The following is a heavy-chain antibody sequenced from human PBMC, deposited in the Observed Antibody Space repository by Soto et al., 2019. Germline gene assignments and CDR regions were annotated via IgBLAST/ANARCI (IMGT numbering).Heavy chain of an antibody. CDR1: GGSISDYY. J-gene: IGHJ4*02. CDR3: AREGCYSLYYFDY. Sequence: SETLSLTCTVSGGSISDYYWSWIRQAAGGGLEWIGRIYTSDSTNYNPSLKSRVTMSIDTSKNQFSLRLSSVTAADTAVYYCAREGCYSLYYFDYWGQGALVTVSS. CDR2: IYTSDST. V-gene: IGHV4-4*07. D-gene: IGHD2-21*01.